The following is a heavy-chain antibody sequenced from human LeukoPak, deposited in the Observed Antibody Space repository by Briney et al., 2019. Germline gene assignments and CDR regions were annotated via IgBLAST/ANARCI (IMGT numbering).Heavy chain of an antibody. V-gene: IGHV3-7*03. CDR2: IKQDGSEK. CDR3: AKAIGYYYYYMDV. CDR1: GFTFSSYW. J-gene: IGHJ6*03. Sequence: PGGSLRLSCAASGFTFSSYWMSWVRQAPGKGLEWVANIKQDGSEKYYVDSVKGRFTISRDNSKNTLYLQMNSLRAEETAVYYCAKAIGYYYYYMDVWGKGTTVTVSS. D-gene: IGHD1-26*01.